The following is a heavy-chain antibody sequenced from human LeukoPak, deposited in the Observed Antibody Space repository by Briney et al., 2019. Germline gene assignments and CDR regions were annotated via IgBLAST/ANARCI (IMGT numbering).Heavy chain of an antibody. D-gene: IGHD1-26*01. CDR2: ISLSGVT. J-gene: IGHJ4*02. V-gene: IGHV4-4*02. Sequence: SGTLSLTCGVSGGSISSTNWWSWVRQPPGQGLEWIGEISLSGVTNYNPSLKSRVTMSLDRSKNHLSLTLTSVTAADTAVYYCSRESGAFSPFGFWGQGTLVTVSS. CDR1: GGSISSTNW. CDR3: SRESGAFSPFGF.